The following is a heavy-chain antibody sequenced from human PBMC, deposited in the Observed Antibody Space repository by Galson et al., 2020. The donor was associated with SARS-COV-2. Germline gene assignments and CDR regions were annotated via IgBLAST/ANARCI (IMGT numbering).Heavy chain of an antibody. CDR3: ARHVSTGYSSGWLGY. D-gene: IGHD6-19*01. Sequence: KIGVSLKISCKGSGYSFTSYWISWVRQMPGKGLEWMGRIDPSDSYTNYSPSFQGHVTISADKSISTAYLQWSSLKASDTAMYYCARHVSTGYSSGWLGYWGQGTLVTVSS. V-gene: IGHV5-10-1*01. J-gene: IGHJ4*02. CDR2: IDPSDSYT. CDR1: GYSFTSYW.